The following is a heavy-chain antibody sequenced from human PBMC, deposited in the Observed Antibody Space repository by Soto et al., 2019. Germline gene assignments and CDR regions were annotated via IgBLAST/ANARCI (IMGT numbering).Heavy chain of an antibody. CDR3: ATANNTSPFDY. J-gene: IGHJ4*02. V-gene: IGHV1-8*01. D-gene: IGHD1-26*01. CDR2: MNPYTGKA. CDR1: GYTFTTYD. Sequence: ASVKVSCKASGYTFTTYDINWVRQAPGQGLEWMGWMNPYTGKAGYAQKFTERSTISWDVSTSTAFMELISLRSEDTAVYYCATANNTSPFDYWGQGTLVTVSS.